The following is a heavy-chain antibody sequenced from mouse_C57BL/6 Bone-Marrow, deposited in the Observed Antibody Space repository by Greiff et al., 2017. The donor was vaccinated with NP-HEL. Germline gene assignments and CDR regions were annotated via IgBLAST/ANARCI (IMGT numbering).Heavy chain of an antibody. CDR3: ARGLLRVWFAY. J-gene: IGHJ3*01. CDR2: INPSSGYT. CDR1: GYTFTSYT. D-gene: IGHD2-3*01. Sequence: VQLQQSGAELARPGASVKMSCKASGYTFTSYTMHWVKQRPGQGLEWIGYINPSSGYTKYNQKFKDKATLTADKSSSTAYMQLSSLTSEDSAVYYCARGLLRVWFAYWGQGTLVTVSA. V-gene: IGHV1-4*01.